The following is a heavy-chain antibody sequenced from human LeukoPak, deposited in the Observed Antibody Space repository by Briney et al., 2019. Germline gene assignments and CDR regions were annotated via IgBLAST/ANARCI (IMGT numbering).Heavy chain of an antibody. CDR3: ARRRLGYYFDY. CDR2: INPRGST. Sequence: SETLSLTCGVYGGSFSGYYCSWLRQPPGKGLEWIGEINPRGSTNYNPSLKSRVTLSADTSKNQFSLTLNSATAADTAVYYCARRRLGYYFDYWGQGTLVTVSS. V-gene: IGHV4-34*01. J-gene: IGHJ4*02. CDR1: GGSFSGYY. D-gene: IGHD5-24*01.